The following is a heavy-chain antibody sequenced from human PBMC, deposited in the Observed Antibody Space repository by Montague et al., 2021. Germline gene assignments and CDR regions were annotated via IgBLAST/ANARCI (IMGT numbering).Heavy chain of an antibody. J-gene: IGHJ2*01. CDR1: GGSISSTSHY. Sequence: SETLSLTCTVSGGSISSTSHYWDWIRQPPGKGLEWIGEIIYSGNTNYTPSLKSRVTMSIDTSKNQFSMRLRSVTAADTAVYYCARGPYCSGGDCYKRRRNNWYFDLWGRGTLVTVSS. D-gene: IGHD2-21*02. CDR2: IIYSGNT. CDR3: ARGPYCSGGDCYKRRRNNWYFDL. V-gene: IGHV4-39*07.